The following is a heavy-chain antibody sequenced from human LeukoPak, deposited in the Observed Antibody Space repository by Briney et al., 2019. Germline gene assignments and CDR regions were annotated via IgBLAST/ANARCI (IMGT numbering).Heavy chain of an antibody. CDR1: GYTFTSYG. D-gene: IGHD3-9*01. Sequence: EVSXXXSGYTFTSYGISWVRQAPGQGREWMGWISAYNGNTNYAQKLQGRVTMTTDTSTSTAYMELRSLRSDDTAVYYCARLLTGYYYLDYWGQGTLVTVSS. CDR3: ARLLTGYYYLDY. V-gene: IGHV1-18*01. CDR2: ISAYNGNT. J-gene: IGHJ4*02.